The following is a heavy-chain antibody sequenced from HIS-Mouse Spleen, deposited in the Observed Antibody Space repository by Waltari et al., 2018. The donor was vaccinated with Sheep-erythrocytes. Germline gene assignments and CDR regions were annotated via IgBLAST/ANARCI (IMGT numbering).Heavy chain of an antibody. D-gene: IGHD5-12*01. CDR3: ASRVDGYNSLDY. CDR2: IVSGGST. J-gene: IGHJ4*02. Sequence: EVQLVESGGGLVQPGGSLRLSCAASGFTVSSNYMSWVRQAPGKGRCWVSGIVSGGSTHYADSVQCRFTISGDNSKNTLYLQMNSLRAEDTAVYYCASRVDGYNSLDYWGQGTLVTVSS. CDR1: GFTVSSNY. V-gene: IGHV3-66*01.